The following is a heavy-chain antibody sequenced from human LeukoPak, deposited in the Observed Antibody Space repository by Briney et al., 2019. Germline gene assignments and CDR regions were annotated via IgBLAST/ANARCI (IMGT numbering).Heavy chain of an antibody. J-gene: IGHJ1*01. Sequence: SETLSLTCAVYGGSFSGYYWSWIRQPPGMGLEWIGEINHSGSTNYNPSLKSRVTISVDTSKNQFSLKLSSVTAADTAVYYCARGRYSSGWYAGYFQHWGQGTLVTVSS. CDR3: ARGRYSSGWYAGYFQH. D-gene: IGHD6-19*01. CDR1: GGSFSGYY. V-gene: IGHV4-34*01. CDR2: INHSGST.